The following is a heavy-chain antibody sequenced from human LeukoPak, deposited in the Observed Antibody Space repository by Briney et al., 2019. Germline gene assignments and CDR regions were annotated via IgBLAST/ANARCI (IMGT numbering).Heavy chain of an antibody. CDR1: AASISSYY. CDR2: ISYTRSP. CDR3: AVGGVSLRGGAEAFDI. J-gene: IGHJ3*02. Sequence: SDTLSLTCTVPAASISSYYWSWIRQPAGKGLAWIGYISYTRSPDYNPSLKSRVTISVDKSKPQFSLKLSSVTAADTAVYYCAVGGVSLRGGAEAFDIWGQGTMVTVSS. V-gene: IGHV4-59*07. D-gene: IGHD3-10*01.